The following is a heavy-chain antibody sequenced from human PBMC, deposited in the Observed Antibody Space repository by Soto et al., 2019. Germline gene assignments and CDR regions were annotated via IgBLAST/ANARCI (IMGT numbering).Heavy chain of an antibody. CDR1: GESFNAYY. Sequence: QVQLHQCGAGLVKPSETLSLTCAVYGESFNAYYWSWIRQPPGKGLEWIGKINHAGSTNYNPSLKIRVTMSVDASKNQFSLNLTSVTAAVTAVYYCAREVVAPTNWFDPWGQGNLVTVSS. CDR2: INHAGST. CDR3: AREVVAPTNWFDP. D-gene: IGHD2-15*01. V-gene: IGHV4-34*01. J-gene: IGHJ5*02.